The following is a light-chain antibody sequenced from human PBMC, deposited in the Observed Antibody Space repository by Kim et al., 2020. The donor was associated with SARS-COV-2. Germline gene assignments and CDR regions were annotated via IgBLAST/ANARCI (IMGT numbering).Light chain of an antibody. CDR1: NLGSKT. J-gene: IGLJ2*01. CDR3: QVWDSDTDHPRAL. CDR2: YDS. V-gene: IGLV3-21*04. Sequence: SYELTQPPSMSVAPGKTARITCGGNNLGSKTVHWYQQRPGQAPVLVIFYDSDRPSGIPERFSGSNSGNTATLTISRVEAGDEADYYCQVWDSDTDHPRALFGGGTQLTVL.